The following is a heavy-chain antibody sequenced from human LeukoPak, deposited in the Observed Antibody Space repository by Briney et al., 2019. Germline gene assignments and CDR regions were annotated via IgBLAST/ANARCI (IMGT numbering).Heavy chain of an antibody. V-gene: IGHV3-9*01. Sequence: PGGSLRLSCAASGFTFDDYAMHWVRQAPGKGLEWVSGISWNSGSIGYADSVKGRFTISRDNAKNSLYLQMNSLRAEDTALYYCAKIPYPGIAVAGPFHAIDIWGQGTMVTVPS. J-gene: IGHJ3*02. CDR1: GFTFDDYA. D-gene: IGHD6-19*01. CDR2: ISWNSGSI. CDR3: AKIPYPGIAVAGPFHAIDI.